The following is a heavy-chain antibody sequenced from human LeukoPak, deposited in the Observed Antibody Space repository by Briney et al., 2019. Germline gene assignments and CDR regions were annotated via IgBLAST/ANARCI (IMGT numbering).Heavy chain of an antibody. V-gene: IGHV4-59*08. J-gene: IGHJ3*02. D-gene: IGHD1-14*01. CDR1: GGSITNYY. CDR2: IYSSGST. CDR3: ARHRWYSTDAFDI. Sequence: SETLSLTCTVSGGSITNYYWSCIRQPPGKGLEWIGYIYSSGSTNYNPSLKSRVTISVDTSKNQFSLRLSSVTAADTAVYYCARHRWYSTDAFDIWGQGTMVTVSA.